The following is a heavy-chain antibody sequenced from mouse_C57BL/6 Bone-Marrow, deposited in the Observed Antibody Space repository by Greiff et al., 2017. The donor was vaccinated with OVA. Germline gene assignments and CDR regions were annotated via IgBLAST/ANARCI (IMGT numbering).Heavy chain of an antibody. Sequence: QVQLQQSGAELVRPGSSVKLSCKASGYTFTSYWMHWVKQRPIQGLEWIGNIDPSDSETHYNQKFKDKATLTVDKSSSTAYMQLSSLTSEDSAVYYCARFSFITTVVAPHYYAMDYWGQGTSVTVSS. CDR3: ARFSFITTVVAPHYYAMDY. CDR2: IDPSDSET. D-gene: IGHD1-1*01. CDR1: GYTFTSYW. V-gene: IGHV1-52*01. J-gene: IGHJ4*01.